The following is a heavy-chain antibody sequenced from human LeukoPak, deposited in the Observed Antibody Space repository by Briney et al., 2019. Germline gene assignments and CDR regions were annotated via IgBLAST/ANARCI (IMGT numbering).Heavy chain of an antibody. D-gene: IGHD3-22*01. Sequence: ASVKVSCKASGYTFTSYGISWVRQAPGQGLEWMGWVSAYNGNTNYAQKLQGRVTMTTDTSTSTAYMGLRSLRSDDTAVYYCARDFQSYYDSSGPWGQGTLVTVSS. CDR3: ARDFQSYYDSSGP. J-gene: IGHJ5*02. CDR2: VSAYNGNT. CDR1: GYTFTSYG. V-gene: IGHV1-18*01.